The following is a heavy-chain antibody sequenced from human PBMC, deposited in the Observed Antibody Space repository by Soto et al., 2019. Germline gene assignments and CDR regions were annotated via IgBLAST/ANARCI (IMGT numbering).Heavy chain of an antibody. CDR3: AREWGLLPYYVMNV. Sequence: SETLSLTCIVSGDSVTSGSYYWTWLQQPPGKGLEWSGYISYTGRTKYHPSLQSRVTISVDTSKNDFSLNLRSVTAADTAVYFCAREWGLLPYYVMNVWGHGTAVTVSS. D-gene: IGHD7-27*01. J-gene: IGHJ6*02. CDR1: GDSVTSGSYY. V-gene: IGHV4-61*03. CDR2: ISYTGRT.